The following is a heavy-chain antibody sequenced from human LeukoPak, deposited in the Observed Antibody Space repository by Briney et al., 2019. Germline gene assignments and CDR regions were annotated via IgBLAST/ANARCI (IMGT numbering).Heavy chain of an antibody. CDR1: GYSFTSYW. V-gene: IGHV5-51*01. CDR2: IYPGDSDT. CDR3: ARRDTCGGDCRSFDI. D-gene: IGHD2-21*02. J-gene: IGHJ3*02. Sequence: GESLKISCKGSGYSFTSYWSGWVRQMPGKGLEWMGIIYPGDSDTRYSPSFQGQVTISADKSISTAYLQWSSLKASDTAMYYCARRDTCGGDCRSFDIWGQGTMVTVSS.